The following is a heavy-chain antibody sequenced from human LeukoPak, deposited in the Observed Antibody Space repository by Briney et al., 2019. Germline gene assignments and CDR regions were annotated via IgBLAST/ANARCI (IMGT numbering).Heavy chain of an antibody. CDR1: DYIFTDYY. J-gene: IGHJ4*02. CDR3: ARGGDNYDILTQ. D-gene: IGHD3-9*01. V-gene: IGHV1-2*02. Sequence: ASMPVSCKASDYIFTDYYIHWVRQAPGQGLEWMGWINPHSGGTNYAQNFQDRVTMTGDTSISTAYMELSRLRSDDTAIYYCARGGDNYDILTQWGQGTLVTVST. CDR2: INPHSGGT.